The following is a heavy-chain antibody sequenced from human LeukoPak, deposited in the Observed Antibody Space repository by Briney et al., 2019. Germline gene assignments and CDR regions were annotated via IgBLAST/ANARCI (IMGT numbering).Heavy chain of an antibody. V-gene: IGHV1-3*01. D-gene: IGHD1-26*01. CDR3: ARDSGSGNNDY. J-gene: IGHJ4*02. CDR2: ISAGNGNT. Sequence: ASVTVSFKASGYTFTSYAIHWVRQAPGQRLEWMGWISAGNGNTKYSQNFQGRVTFISNTSATTAFMELSSLRSEDAAVYYCARDSGSGNNDYWGQGTLVTVSS. CDR1: GYTFTSYA.